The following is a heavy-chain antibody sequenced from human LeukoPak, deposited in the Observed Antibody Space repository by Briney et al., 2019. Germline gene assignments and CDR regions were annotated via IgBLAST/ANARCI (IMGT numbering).Heavy chain of an antibody. Sequence: PGGSLRLSCAASGFTVSSNYMSWVRQAPGKGLEWVSVIYSGGSTYYADSVKGRFTISRDNAKNSLYLQMNSLRAEDTAVYYCARDSSGYWGYYMDVWGKGTTVTVSS. CDR3: ARDSSGYWGYYMDV. V-gene: IGHV3-53*01. CDR1: GFTVSSNY. D-gene: IGHD3-22*01. CDR2: IYSGGST. J-gene: IGHJ6*03.